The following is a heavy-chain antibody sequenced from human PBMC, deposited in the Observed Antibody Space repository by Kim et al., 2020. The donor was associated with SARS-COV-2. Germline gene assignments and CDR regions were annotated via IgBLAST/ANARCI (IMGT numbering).Heavy chain of an antibody. Sequence: SETLSLTCAVYGGSFSGYYWSWIRQPPGKGLEWIGEINHSGSTNYNPSLKSRVTISVDTSKNQFSLKLSSVTAADTAVYYCARGGLSGHYCSGGSCYVIWFDPWGQGTLVTVSS. V-gene: IGHV4-34*01. D-gene: IGHD2-15*01. CDR2: INHSGST. CDR3: ARGGLSGHYCSGGSCYVIWFDP. J-gene: IGHJ5*02. CDR1: GGSFSGYY.